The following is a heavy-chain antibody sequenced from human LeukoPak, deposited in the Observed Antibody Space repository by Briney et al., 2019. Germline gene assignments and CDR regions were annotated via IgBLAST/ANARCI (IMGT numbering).Heavy chain of an antibody. J-gene: IGHJ5*02. CDR2: ISNGKT. CDR1: GFPFSSHA. D-gene: IGHD2-15*01. V-gene: IGHV3-23*01. CDR3: VREAGYCAPVCVKTNWFDP. Sequence: GGSLRLSCAASGFPFSSHAMNWVRQPPGKGLEWVAAISNGKTYYADSVRGRFAISRDDSTNTVYLHMNSLRDEDTALYHCVREAGYCAPVCVKTNWFDPWGQGTLVTVSS.